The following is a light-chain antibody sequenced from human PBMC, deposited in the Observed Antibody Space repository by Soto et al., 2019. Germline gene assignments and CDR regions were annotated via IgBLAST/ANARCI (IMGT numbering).Light chain of an antibody. V-gene: IGKV1-27*01. CDR1: QGIRNY. Sequence: VQMTQAPSSLSASVGDRVTITYRASQGIRNYLAWYQQKPGKVPKLLIYTASILQSGVPTRFSGSGSGTDFTLTISSLQPEDVATYYCQKYHSAPRTFGGGTKVEIK. J-gene: IGKJ4*01. CDR2: TAS. CDR3: QKYHSAPRT.